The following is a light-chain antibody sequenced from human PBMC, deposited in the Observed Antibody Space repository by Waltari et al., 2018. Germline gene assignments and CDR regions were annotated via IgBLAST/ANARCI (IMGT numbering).Light chain of an antibody. CDR1: QSLVHSDGNTY. CDR2: RVA. V-gene: IGKV2-30*02. J-gene: IGKJ1*01. CDR3: MQGTHWPWT. Sequence: DVVMTQSPLSLPVTLGQPASISCPSSQSLVHSDGNTYLNWFQQRPGQSPRRLFYRVANRDSGVPDRFSGSGSGTDFTLKITRVEAEDVGVYYCMQGTHWPWTFGQGTKVEIK.